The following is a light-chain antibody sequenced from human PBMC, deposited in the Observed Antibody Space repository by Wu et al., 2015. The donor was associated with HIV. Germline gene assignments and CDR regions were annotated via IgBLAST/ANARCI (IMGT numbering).Light chain of an antibody. Sequence: EIVLTQSPGTLSLSPGERATLSCRASQSVSSSYLAWYQQKPGQAPRLLIYGASSRATGIPDRFSGSGSGTDFTLTISRLEPEDVAMYYCQQYSSSPVTFGGGTKGWR. J-gene: IGKJ4*01. CDR1: QSVSSSY. CDR3: QQYSSSPVT. CDR2: GAS. V-gene: IGKV3-20*01.